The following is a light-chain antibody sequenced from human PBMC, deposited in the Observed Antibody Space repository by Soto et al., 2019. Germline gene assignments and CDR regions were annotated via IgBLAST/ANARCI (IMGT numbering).Light chain of an antibody. CDR2: LNSDGSH. Sequence: QYVLTQSPSASASLGASVKLTCTLSSGHSSYAIAWHQQQPEKGPRYLMKLNSDGSHSKGDGIPDRFSGSSSGAERYLTISSLQSEDEADYSCQTWGTGIQVFGTGTKLTVL. J-gene: IGLJ1*01. V-gene: IGLV4-69*01. CDR3: QTWGTGIQV. CDR1: SGHSSYA.